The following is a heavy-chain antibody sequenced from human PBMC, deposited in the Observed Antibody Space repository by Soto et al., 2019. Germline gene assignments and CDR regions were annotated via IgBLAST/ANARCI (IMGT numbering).Heavy chain of an antibody. D-gene: IGHD3-10*01. CDR2: IIPIFGTA. J-gene: IGHJ4*02. CDR1: GGTFSSYA. CDR3: ARDISAIPGYYGSGSYLY. V-gene: IGHV1-69*13. Sequence: GASVKVSCKASGGTFSSYAISWVRQAPGQGLEWMGGIIPIFGTANYAQKFQGRVTITADESTSTAYMELSSLRSEDTAVYYCARDISAIPGYYGSGSYLYWGQGTLVTVSS.